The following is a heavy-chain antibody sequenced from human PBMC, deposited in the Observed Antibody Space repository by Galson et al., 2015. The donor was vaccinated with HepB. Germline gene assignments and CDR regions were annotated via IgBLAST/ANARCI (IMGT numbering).Heavy chain of an antibody. V-gene: IGHV3-23*01. CDR2: ISGSGGST. CDR3: AKDGVGIAVAGRLYYFDY. J-gene: IGHJ4*02. CDR1: GFTFSSYA. D-gene: IGHD6-19*01. Sequence: SLRLSCAASGFTFSSYAMSWVRQAPGKGLEWVSAISGSGGSTYYADSVKGRFTISRDNPKNTLYLQMNSLRAEDTAVYYCAKDGVGIAVAGRLYYFDYWGQGTLVTVSS.